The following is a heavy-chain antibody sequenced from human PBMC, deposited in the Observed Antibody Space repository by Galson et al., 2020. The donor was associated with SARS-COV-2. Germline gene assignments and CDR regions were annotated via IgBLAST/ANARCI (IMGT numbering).Heavy chain of an antibody. J-gene: IGHJ5*02. V-gene: IGHV2-26*01. CDR1: GFSLSNARMG. D-gene: IGHD6-19*01. CDR3: ARTLKTYSRGWTAGWFDP. CDR2: IFSNDEK. Sequence: KMSGPTLVKPTETLTLTCTVSGFSLSNARMGVSWIRQPPGKALEWLAHIFSNDEKSYSTSLKSRLTISKDTSKSQVVLTMTNMDPVDTATYYCARTLKTYSRGWTAGWFDPWSQGTLVTVS.